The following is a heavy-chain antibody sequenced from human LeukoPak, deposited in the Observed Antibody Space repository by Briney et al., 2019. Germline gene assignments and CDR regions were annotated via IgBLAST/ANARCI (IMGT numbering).Heavy chain of an antibody. CDR2: ISNDGGNT. D-gene: IGHD3-10*01. CDR1: GFTFSNYA. J-gene: IGHJ4*02. CDR3: ARDSTSSYASGTCGPHYFDY. Sequence: GGSLRLSCAASGFTFSNYAMHWVRQAPGKGLEWVAVISNDGGNTYYADSVKGRFTISRDNSKNTLYLQLNSLRAEDTSVYYCARDSTSSYASGTCGPHYFDYWGQGPLVTVSS. V-gene: IGHV3-30*11.